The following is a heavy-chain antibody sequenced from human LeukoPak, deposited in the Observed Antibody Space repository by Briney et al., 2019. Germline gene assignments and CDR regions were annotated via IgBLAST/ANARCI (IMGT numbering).Heavy chain of an antibody. Sequence: GGSLRLSCAASGFIFSSYKMTWVRKAPGEGLEWVANIYQDGSEIYYVDFVKGRFIVSIDNAKKSLYLQMNSLRAEDTAVYYCARYLRFRNFDPWGQGTLVTVSS. V-gene: IGHV3-7*01. CDR3: ARYLRFRNFDP. J-gene: IGHJ5*02. CDR2: IYQDGSEI. D-gene: IGHD5/OR15-5a*01. CDR1: GFIFSSYK.